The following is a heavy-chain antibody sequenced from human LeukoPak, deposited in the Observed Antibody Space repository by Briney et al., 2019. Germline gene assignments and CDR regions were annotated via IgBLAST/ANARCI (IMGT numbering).Heavy chain of an antibody. V-gene: IGHV4-59*08. CDR1: GGSISSHY. CDR2: IYYSGST. J-gene: IGHJ5*02. Sequence: PSETLSLTCTVSGGSISSHYWSWIRQPPGKGLEWIGYIYYSGSTNYNPSLKSRVTISVDTSKNQFSLKLSSVTAADTAVYYCARLYYDILTGYPSFDPWGQGTLVTVSS. CDR3: ARLYYDILTGYPSFDP. D-gene: IGHD3-9*01.